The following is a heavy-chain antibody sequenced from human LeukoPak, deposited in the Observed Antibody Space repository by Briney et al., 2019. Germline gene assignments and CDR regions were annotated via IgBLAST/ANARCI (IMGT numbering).Heavy chain of an antibody. Sequence: PGRSLRLSCAASGFTFSSYGMHWVRQALGKWLEWVAVIWYDGSNKYYADSVKGRFTISRDNSKNTLYLQMNSLRAEDTAVYYCAKGGDYYDSSGYSAPIDYWGQGTLVTVSS. J-gene: IGHJ4*02. CDR2: IWYDGSNK. V-gene: IGHV3-33*06. CDR1: GFTFSSYG. CDR3: AKGGDYYDSSGYSAPIDY. D-gene: IGHD3-22*01.